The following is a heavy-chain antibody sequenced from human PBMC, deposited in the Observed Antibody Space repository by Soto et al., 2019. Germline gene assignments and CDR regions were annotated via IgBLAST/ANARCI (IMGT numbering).Heavy chain of an antibody. Sequence: QVQLVESGGGVVQPGRSLRLSCAASGFTFSSYGMHWVRQAPGKGLEWVAVISYDGSNKYYADCVKGRFTISRDNSKNTLHLQMNSLRAEDTAVYYCAKEAYSGPLDYWGQGPLVTVSS. V-gene: IGHV3-30*18. CDR2: ISYDGSNK. D-gene: IGHD2-15*01. CDR1: GFTFSSYG. J-gene: IGHJ4*02. CDR3: AKEAYSGPLDY.